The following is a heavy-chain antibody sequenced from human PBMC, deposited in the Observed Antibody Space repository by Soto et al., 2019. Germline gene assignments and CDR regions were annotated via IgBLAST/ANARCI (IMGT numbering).Heavy chain of an antibody. D-gene: IGHD5-12*01. V-gene: IGHV3-15*07. CDR2: IKSKTDGGTT. CDR3: TTALEMATSTYYYYYGMDV. CDR1: GFTFSNAW. Sequence: EVQLVESGGGLVKPGGSLRLSCAASGFTFSNAWMNWVRQAPGKGLEWVGRIKSKTDGGTTDYAAPVKGRFTISRDDSKNTLYLQMNSLKTEDTAVYFCTTALEMATSTYYYYYGMDVWGQGTTVTVSS. J-gene: IGHJ6*02.